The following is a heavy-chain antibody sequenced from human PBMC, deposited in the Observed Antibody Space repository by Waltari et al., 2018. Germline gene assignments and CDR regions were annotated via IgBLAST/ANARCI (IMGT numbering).Heavy chain of an antibody. CDR1: AYAVNSGFY. V-gene: IGHV4-38-2*01. CDR3: MRQALGYCASAACRRLES. Sequence: QIQLQESGPGLLELSETLSPTCDVSAYAVNSGFYWGWIRQPPGRGLEWIGTTYHDGTACYNPTLKSRLDISRGTSKNLFFLKVNSGTAAETARYYCMRQALGYCASAACRRLESWGQGTLVTVSS. J-gene: IGHJ4*02. D-gene: IGHD2-8*02. CDR2: TYHDGTA.